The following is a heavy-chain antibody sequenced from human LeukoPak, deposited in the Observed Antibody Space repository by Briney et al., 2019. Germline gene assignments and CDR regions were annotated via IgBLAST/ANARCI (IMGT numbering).Heavy chain of an antibody. Sequence: GASVKVSCKASGYTFTGYYMHWVRQAPGQGLEWMGRINPNSGGTNYAQKFQGRVTMTRDTSTSTAYMELSRLRSDDTAVYYCASFPGYYGSGSSDWGQGTLVTVSS. V-gene: IGHV1-2*06. J-gene: IGHJ4*02. D-gene: IGHD3-10*01. CDR1: GYTFTGYY. CDR3: ASFPGYYGSGSSD. CDR2: INPNSGGT.